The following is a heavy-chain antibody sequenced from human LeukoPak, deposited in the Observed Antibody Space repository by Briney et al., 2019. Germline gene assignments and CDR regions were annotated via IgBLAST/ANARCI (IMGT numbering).Heavy chain of an antibody. CDR1: GFTFSSYA. Sequence: PGGSLRLSCAASGFTFSSYAMHWVRQAPGKGREWVAVISYDGSNKYYADSVKGRFTISRDNSKNTLYLQMNSLRAEDTAVYYCARDRLWFGELQITGFDPWGQGTLVTVSS. J-gene: IGHJ5*02. V-gene: IGHV3-30*04. CDR2: ISYDGSNK. CDR3: ARDRLWFGELQITGFDP. D-gene: IGHD3-10*01.